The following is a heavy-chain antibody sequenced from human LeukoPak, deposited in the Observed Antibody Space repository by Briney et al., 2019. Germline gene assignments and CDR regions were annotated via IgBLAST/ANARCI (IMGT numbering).Heavy chain of an antibody. Sequence: PGGSLRLSCTVSGFTVSSNSMSWVRQAPGKGLEWVSSISSSGSTIYYADSVKGRFTISRDNAKNSLYLQMNSLRAEDTAVYYCAELGITMIGGVWGKGTTVTISS. CDR3: AELGITMIGGV. V-gene: IGHV3-48*04. J-gene: IGHJ6*04. CDR1: GFTVSSNS. CDR2: ISSSGSTI. D-gene: IGHD3-10*02.